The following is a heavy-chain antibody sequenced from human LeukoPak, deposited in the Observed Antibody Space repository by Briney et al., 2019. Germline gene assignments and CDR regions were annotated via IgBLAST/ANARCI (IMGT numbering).Heavy chain of an antibody. D-gene: IGHD3-22*01. CDR2: IYHSGST. CDR1: GGSISSYY. J-gene: IGHJ6*02. CDR3: ARDQEKYYYDSSGRYSGYYYYGMDV. Sequence: PSETLSLTCTVSGGSISSYYWSWIRQPPGKGLEWIGYIYHSGSTNYNPSLKSRVTMSVDTSKNQFSLKLSSVTAADTAVYYCARDQEKYYYDSSGRYSGYYYYGMDVWGQGTTVTVSS. V-gene: IGHV4-59*12.